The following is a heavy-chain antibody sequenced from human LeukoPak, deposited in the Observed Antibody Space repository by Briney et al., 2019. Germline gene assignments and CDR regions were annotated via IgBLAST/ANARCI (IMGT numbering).Heavy chain of an antibody. D-gene: IGHD6-19*01. CDR1: GGSISSSSYY. J-gene: IGHJ4*02. CDR3: ASQQWLGAY. V-gene: IGHV4-39*07. Sequence: SETLSLTCTVSGGSISSSSYYWGWIRQPPGKGLEWIGSIYYSGSTYYNPSLKSRVTISVDTSKNQFSLKLSSVTAADTAVYYCASQQWLGAYWGQGTLVTVSS. CDR2: IYYSGST.